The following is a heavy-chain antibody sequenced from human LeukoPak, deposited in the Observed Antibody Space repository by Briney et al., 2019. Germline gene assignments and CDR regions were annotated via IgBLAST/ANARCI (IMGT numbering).Heavy chain of an antibody. CDR1: GFTFSRYS. J-gene: IGHJ4*02. CDR3: ANHPPPRTSIAVAGKLDY. Sequence: GGSLRLSCAASGFTFSRYSMSWVRQAPGKGLEWVSAISGSGGSTYYADSVKGRFTISRDNSKNTLYLQMNSLRAEDTAVYYCANHPPPRTSIAVAGKLDYWGQGTLVTVSS. D-gene: IGHD6-19*01. CDR2: ISGSGGST. V-gene: IGHV3-23*01.